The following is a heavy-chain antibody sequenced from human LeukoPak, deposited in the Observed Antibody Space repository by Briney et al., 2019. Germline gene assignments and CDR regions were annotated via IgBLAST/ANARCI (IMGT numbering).Heavy chain of an antibody. CDR1: GGSISSYY. CDR2: IYYSGST. J-gene: IGHJ5*02. V-gene: IGHV4-59*01. CDR3: AREYGSGSYSIVGKYS. D-gene: IGHD3-10*01. Sequence: PSETLSLTCTVSGGSISSYYWSWIRQPPGKGLEWIGYIYYSGSTNYNPSLKSRVTISVDTSKNQFSLKLSSVTAADTAVYYCAREYGSGSYSIVGKYSWGQGTLVTVSS.